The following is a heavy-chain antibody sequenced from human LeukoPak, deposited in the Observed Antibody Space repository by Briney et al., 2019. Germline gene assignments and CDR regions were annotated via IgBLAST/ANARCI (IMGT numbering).Heavy chain of an antibody. CDR3: ARERVGAKNYYYMDV. CDR1: GGSISSGSYY. Sequence: SQTLSLTCTVSGGSISSGSYYWSWIRQPAGKGLEWIRRIYTSGSTNYNPSLKSRVTISVDTSKNQFSLKLSSVTAADTAVYYCARERVGAKNYYYMDVWGKGTTVTVSS. J-gene: IGHJ6*03. CDR2: IYTSGST. V-gene: IGHV4-61*02. D-gene: IGHD1-26*01.